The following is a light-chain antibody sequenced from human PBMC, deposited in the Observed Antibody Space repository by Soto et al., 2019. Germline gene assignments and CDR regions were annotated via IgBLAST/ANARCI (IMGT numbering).Light chain of an antibody. CDR1: QSISYW. CDR3: QQYNNYWT. V-gene: IGKV1-5*03. J-gene: IGKJ1*01. CDR2: KAS. Sequence: DIQMTQSPSTLSASVGDRVTITCRASQSISYWLAWYQQKPVKAPNLLIYKASSLESGVPSRFSGSGSWTEFTLTISSLQPDDFATYYCQQYNNYWTFGQGTKVEIK.